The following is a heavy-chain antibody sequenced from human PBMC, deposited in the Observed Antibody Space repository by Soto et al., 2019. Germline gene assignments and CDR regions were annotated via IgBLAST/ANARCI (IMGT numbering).Heavy chain of an antibody. D-gene: IGHD6-13*01. V-gene: IGHV3-48*01. CDR1: GFTFSSYG. CDR3: ARAYSSSSGKDAFDI. Sequence: GGSLRLSCAASGFTFSSYGMNWVRQASGKGLEWVSQIIGGGSSKYYADSVKGRFTISRDNAKNSLSLQMNSLRAEDTAGYYCARAYSSSSGKDAFDIWGQGTMVTVSS. J-gene: IGHJ3*02. CDR2: IIGGGSSK.